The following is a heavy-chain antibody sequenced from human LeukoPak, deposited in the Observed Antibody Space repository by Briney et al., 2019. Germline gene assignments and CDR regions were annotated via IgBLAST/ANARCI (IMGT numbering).Heavy chain of an antibody. Sequence: PRASVKVSCKASGYTFTGYYMHWVRQAPGQGLEWMGWINPNSGGTNYAQKFQGRVTMTRDTSISTAYMELSRLRSDDTAVYYCARESPYCTNGVCYMGVDYWGQGTLVTVSS. CDR2: INPNSGGT. V-gene: IGHV1-2*02. CDR3: ARESPYCTNGVCYMGVDY. D-gene: IGHD2-8*01. CDR1: GYTFTGYY. J-gene: IGHJ4*02.